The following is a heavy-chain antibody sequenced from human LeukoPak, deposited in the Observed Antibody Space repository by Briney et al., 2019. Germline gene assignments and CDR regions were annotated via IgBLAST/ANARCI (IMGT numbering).Heavy chain of an antibody. D-gene: IGHD5-12*01. J-gene: IGHJ6*02. CDR1: GFTFSSYW. V-gene: IGHV3-7*03. Sequence: GGSLRLSCAASGFTFSSYWMNWARQAPGKGLEWVASINHNGNVNYYVDSVMGRFTISRDNAKNSLYLQMSNLRAEDTAVYFCARGGGLDVWGQGATVIVSS. CDR3: ARGGGLDV. CDR2: INHNGNVN.